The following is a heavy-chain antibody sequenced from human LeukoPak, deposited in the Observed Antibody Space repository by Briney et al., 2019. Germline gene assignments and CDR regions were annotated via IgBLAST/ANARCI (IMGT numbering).Heavy chain of an antibody. D-gene: IGHD2-21*01. J-gene: IGHJ3*02. CDR1: GFTVSSNY. V-gene: IGHV3-21*01. CDR3: ARDPPGPLIFQPDAFDI. Sequence: PGGSLRLSCAASGFTVSSNYMNWVRQAPGKGLEWVSSISSSSSYIYYADSVKGRFTISRDNAKNSLYLQMNSLRAEDTAVYYCARDPPGPLIFQPDAFDIWGQGTMVTVSS. CDR2: ISSSSSYI.